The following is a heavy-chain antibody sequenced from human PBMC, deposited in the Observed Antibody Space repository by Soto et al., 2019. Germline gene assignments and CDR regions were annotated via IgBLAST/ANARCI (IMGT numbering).Heavy chain of an antibody. CDR3: ARRVQVWWQDYYGMDV. V-gene: IGHV1-18*01. J-gene: IGHJ6*02. CDR2: ISTLNGNT. CDR1: GYDYVTYA. D-gene: IGHD2-21*01. Sequence: QAQLVQSGAEVKKPGASVNVSCKASGYDYVTYAITWVRQRPGQGLEWMGWISTLNGNTNYAQNFQGRVTMTTDTSTRIVHLELRSLRADDTAVSYCARRVQVWWQDYYGMDVWGQGTTVTVSS.